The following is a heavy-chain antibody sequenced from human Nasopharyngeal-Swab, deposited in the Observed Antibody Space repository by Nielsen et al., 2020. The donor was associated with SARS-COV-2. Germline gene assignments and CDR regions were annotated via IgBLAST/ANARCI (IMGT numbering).Heavy chain of an antibody. J-gene: IGHJ3*02. Sequence: GESLKISCAASGLTFTNSWMSWVHQAPGKGLEWVANIKQDGSDKYYVDSVKGRFTISRDNAKNSLELQMNSLRVEDTAVYYCGRGGKLGALDIWGQGTMVTVSS. CDR1: GLTFTNSW. CDR3: GRGGKLGALDI. CDR2: IKQDGSDK. V-gene: IGHV3-7*01. D-gene: IGHD3-16*01.